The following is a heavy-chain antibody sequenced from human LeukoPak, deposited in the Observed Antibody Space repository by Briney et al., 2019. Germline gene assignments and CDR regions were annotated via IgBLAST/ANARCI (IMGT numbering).Heavy chain of an antibody. V-gene: IGHV4-61*01. Sequence: PSETLSLTCTVSGGSVSSGSYYWTWIRQPPGKGLEGIGYIYDTGSTNYNPSLKSRVTISVDASRNQFSLKLNSVTAADTAVYYCARAVMMVRGVIIGGYWFDPWGQGTLVTVSS. CDR3: ARAVMMVRGVIIGGYWFDP. J-gene: IGHJ5*02. D-gene: IGHD3-10*01. CDR1: GGSVSSGSYY. CDR2: IYDTGST.